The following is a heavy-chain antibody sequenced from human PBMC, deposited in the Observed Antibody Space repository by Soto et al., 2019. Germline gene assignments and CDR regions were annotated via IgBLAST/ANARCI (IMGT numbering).Heavy chain of an antibody. D-gene: IGHD6-19*01. CDR1: GYNFTSYG. CDR2: LSYHNDRT. Sequence: QVQLVQSGADVKKPGASVKVSCKASGYNFTSYGISWERQAPGQGLEWMGWLSYHNDRTKYARILQDRVTMTTETPTSTVYMELGSLRSDVTAVYYCARDLYYSSGRYFDHDAFDIWGQGTVVTVSS. CDR3: ARDLYYSSGRYFDHDAFDI. J-gene: IGHJ3*02. V-gene: IGHV1-18*01.